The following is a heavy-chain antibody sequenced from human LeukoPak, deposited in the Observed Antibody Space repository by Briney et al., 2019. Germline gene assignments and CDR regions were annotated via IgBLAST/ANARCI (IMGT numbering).Heavy chain of an antibody. CDR2: ISGSGGST. Sequence: AESLRLTCTVSEFTFSSDSMSWVSQAPGHGLEWVSAISGSGGSTYYADYVTRRFTISRASSKTTQYLQLNSMTVKATDVYYFATRGDILTGYPYYFDYWGEGTLVTVSS. CDR1: EFTFSSDS. V-gene: IGHV3-23*01. D-gene: IGHD3-9*01. J-gene: IGHJ4*02. CDR3: ATRGDILTGYPYYFDY.